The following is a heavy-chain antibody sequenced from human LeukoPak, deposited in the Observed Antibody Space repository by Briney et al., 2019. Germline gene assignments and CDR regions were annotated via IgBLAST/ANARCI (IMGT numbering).Heavy chain of an antibody. CDR2: VYYSGST. D-gene: IGHD3-10*01. CDR3: ARVVRNWFDP. V-gene: IGHV4-59*01. CDR1: GGSISSYY. Sequence: SETLSLTCTVSGGSISSYYWSWIRQPPGKGLEWIGYVYYSGSTNYNPSLKSRVTISVDTSKNQFSLKLSSVTAADTAVYYCARVVRNWFDPWGQGTLVTVSS. J-gene: IGHJ5*02.